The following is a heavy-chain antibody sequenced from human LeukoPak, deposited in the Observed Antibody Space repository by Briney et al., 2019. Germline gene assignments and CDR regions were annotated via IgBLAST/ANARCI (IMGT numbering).Heavy chain of an antibody. V-gene: IGHV4-59*01. CDR3: ASSRSAGLWFG. CDR2: IYYSGST. J-gene: IGHJ4*02. CDR1: GGSISSYY. D-gene: IGHD3-10*01. Sequence: SETLSLTCTVSGGSISSYYWSWIRQPPGKGLEWIGYIYYSGSTNYNPSLKSRVTISVDTSKNQFSLKLSSVTAADMAVYYCASSRSAGLWFGWGQGTLVTVSS.